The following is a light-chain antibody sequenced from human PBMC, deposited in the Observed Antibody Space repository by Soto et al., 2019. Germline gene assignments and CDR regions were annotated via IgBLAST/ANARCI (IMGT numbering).Light chain of an antibody. Sequence: EIVMPQSPVTLSVSPGERSTLSCRASQSVGSNLAWYQQRPGQAPRLLVYGASSRATDVPASFSGGGSGTEFTLTISSLQSEDFAVYYCQQYNNWPITFGQGTRLEIK. CDR3: QQYNNWPIT. V-gene: IGKV3D-15*01. CDR1: QSVGSN. CDR2: GAS. J-gene: IGKJ5*01.